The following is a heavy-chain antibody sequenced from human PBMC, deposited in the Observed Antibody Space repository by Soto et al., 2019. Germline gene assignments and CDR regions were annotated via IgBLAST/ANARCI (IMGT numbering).Heavy chain of an antibody. CDR2: ISISGSTV. V-gene: IGHV3-48*02. CDR1: GFIFSDFG. Sequence: VQLVESGGGLVQPGGSLRLSCAASGFIFSDFGMTWVRQAPGKGLEWVSYISISGSTVYYADSVKGRFTISRDNAKNSLYLQMNSLRDEDTAVYYCARVTSGTLDYWGQGTLVTVSS. D-gene: IGHD1-1*01. J-gene: IGHJ4*02. CDR3: ARVTSGTLDY.